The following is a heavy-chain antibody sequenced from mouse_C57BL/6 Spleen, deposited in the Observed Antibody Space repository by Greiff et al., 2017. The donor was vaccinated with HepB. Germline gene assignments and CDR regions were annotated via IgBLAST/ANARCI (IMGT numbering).Heavy chain of an antibody. CDR1: GFTFSSYA. Sequence: EVKLVESGEGLVKPGGSLKLSCAASGFTFSSYAMSWVRQTPEKRLEWVAYISSGGDYIYYADTVKGRFTISRDNARNTLYLQMSSLKSEDTAMYYCTRDRRDGGFAYWGQGTLVTVSA. V-gene: IGHV5-9-1*02. CDR3: TRDRRDGGFAY. D-gene: IGHD3-3*01. J-gene: IGHJ3*01. CDR2: ISSGGDYI.